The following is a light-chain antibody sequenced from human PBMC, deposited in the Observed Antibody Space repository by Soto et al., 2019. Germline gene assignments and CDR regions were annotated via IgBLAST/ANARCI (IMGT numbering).Light chain of an antibody. CDR1: QSVSSN. Sequence: EIVLTQSPGTLSLSPGERATLSCRASQSVSSNLAWYQQKPGQAPRLLIYGASTRATGIPARFSGSGSGTDFTLTISRLEPEDFAVYYCQQYGSSGPFGQGGNVDIK. J-gene: IGKJ1*01. CDR2: GAS. V-gene: IGKV3-20*01. CDR3: QQYGSSGP.